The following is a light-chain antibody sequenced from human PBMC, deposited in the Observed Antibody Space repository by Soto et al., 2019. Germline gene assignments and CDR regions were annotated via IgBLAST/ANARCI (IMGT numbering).Light chain of an antibody. J-gene: IGLJ3*02. Sequence: QAVVTQEPSLTVSPGGTVTLTCGSTNGAVTSGHYPYWFQQKPGQAPRTLIYDAIKKHSWTPARFSGSLLGGKVALTLSGAQPEDEAEYYCLLSYSGAWVFGGGTKLPS. CDR3: LLSYSGAWV. CDR1: NGAVTSGHY. CDR2: DAI. V-gene: IGLV7-46*01.